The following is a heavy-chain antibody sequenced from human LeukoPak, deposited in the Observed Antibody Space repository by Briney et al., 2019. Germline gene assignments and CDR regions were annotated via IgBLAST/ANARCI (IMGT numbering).Heavy chain of an antibody. V-gene: IGHV4-39*01. J-gene: IGHJ1*01. CDR2: IYYSGRT. CDR1: GDSVSRSDSY. D-gene: IGHD3-22*01. Sequence: SETLSLTCTIFGDSVSRSDSYWDWIRQPPGKGLERIGTIYYSGRTYYSPSLKSRVTLSVDMSNNQFSLTLSSVTAADTALYFCARRRYYDSSGYLEWGQGTLVTVSS. CDR3: ARRRYYDSSGYLE.